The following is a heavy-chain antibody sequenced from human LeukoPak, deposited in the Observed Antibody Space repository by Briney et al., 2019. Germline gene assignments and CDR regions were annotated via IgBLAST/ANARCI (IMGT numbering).Heavy chain of an antibody. J-gene: IGHJ4*02. CDR2: INGDGSST. CDR1: GFTFSGYW. Sequence: GGSLRLSCAASGFTFSGYWMHWVRQAPGKGLVWVSRINGDGSSTTYADSVKGRFTISRDNAKSTLYLQMNSLRAEDTAVYYCAKPLGSLPGYWGQGTLVTVSS. V-gene: IGHV3-74*01. CDR3: AKPLGSLPGY. D-gene: IGHD1-14*01.